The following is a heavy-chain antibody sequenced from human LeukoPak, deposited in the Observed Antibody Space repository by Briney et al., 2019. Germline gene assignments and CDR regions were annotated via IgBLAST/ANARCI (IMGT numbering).Heavy chain of an antibody. D-gene: IGHD3-16*01. J-gene: IGHJ6*03. Sequence: SETLSLTCDVSGYSITNDNWRSGGRQPPGKGREWIGEIHHSRNTNYNPSLKSRVTISVDTSKNQFSLKMSSVTAADTAVYYCARGLAHNYYYYYYMDVWGKGTMVTVSS. CDR3: ARGLAHNYYYYYYMDV. CDR2: IHHSRNT. V-gene: IGHV4-4*02. CDR1: GYSITNDNW.